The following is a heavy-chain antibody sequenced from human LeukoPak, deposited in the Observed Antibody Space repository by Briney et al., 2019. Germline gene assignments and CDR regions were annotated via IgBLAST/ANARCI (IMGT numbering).Heavy chain of an antibody. J-gene: IGHJ4*02. CDR1: GFALRTYW. CDR3: TRAGSGSSYDS. CDR2: INSDGTST. Sequence: GGSLRLSCAASGFALRTYWMHWVRQAPGKGLVWVSLINSDGTSTIYADSVKGRFTISRATAKNTLYLEMNRLRADDTAVYYCTRAGSGSSYDSWGQGTLVTVSS. V-gene: IGHV3-74*01. D-gene: IGHD3-10*01.